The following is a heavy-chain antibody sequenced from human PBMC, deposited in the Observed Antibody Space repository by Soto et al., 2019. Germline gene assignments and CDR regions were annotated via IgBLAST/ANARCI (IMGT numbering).Heavy chain of an antibody. D-gene: IGHD3-16*02. V-gene: IGHV5-51*01. CDR3: DRRMITFGGVIVWGAFDI. J-gene: IGHJ3*02. Sequence: GESLKISCKGSGYSFTSYWIGWVRQMPGKGLEWMGIIYPGDSDTRYSPSFQGQVTISADKSISTAYLQWSSLKASDTAMYYCDRRMITFGGVIVWGAFDIWGQGKMVTVAS. CDR2: IYPGDSDT. CDR1: GYSFTSYW.